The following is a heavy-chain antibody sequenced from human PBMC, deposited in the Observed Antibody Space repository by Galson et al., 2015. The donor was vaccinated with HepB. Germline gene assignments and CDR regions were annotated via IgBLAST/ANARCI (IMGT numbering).Heavy chain of an antibody. CDR1: GYSFTSYW. CDR3: ARLAGLWLQGYYFDY. CDR2: IYPGDSDT. V-gene: IGHV5-51*01. J-gene: IGHJ4*02. Sequence: QSGAEVKKPGESLKISCKGSGYSFTSYWIGWVRQMPGKGLEWMGIIYPGDSDTRYSPSFQGQVTISADKSTSTAYLQWSSLKASDTAMYYCARLAGLWLQGYYFDYWGQGTLVTVSS. D-gene: IGHD5-18*01.